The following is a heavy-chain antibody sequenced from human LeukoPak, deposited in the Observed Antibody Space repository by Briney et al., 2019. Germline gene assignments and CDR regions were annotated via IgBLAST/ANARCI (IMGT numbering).Heavy chain of an antibody. Sequence: SETLSLTCAVYGGSFSGYYWSWIRQPPGKGLEWIGEINHSGSTNYNPSLKSRVTTSVDTSKNQFSLKLSSVTAADTAVYYCARVPADIVVVPAAIWGEYYFDYWGQGTLVTVSS. CDR2: INHSGST. V-gene: IGHV4-34*01. J-gene: IGHJ4*02. CDR3: ARVPADIVVVPAAIWGEYYFDY. D-gene: IGHD2-2*02. CDR1: GGSFSGYY.